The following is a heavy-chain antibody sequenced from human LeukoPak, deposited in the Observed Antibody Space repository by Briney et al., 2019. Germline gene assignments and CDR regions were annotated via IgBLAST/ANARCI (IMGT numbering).Heavy chain of an antibody. CDR1: GGSLSSSSYY. Sequence: SETLSLTCTVSGGSLSSSSYYWGWIRQPPGKGLEWIGSIYYSGSTYYNPSLKSRVTISVDTSKNQFSLKLSSVTAADTAVYYCARLTAGTHFDYWGQGTLVTVSS. CDR3: ARLTAGTHFDY. V-gene: IGHV4-39*01. CDR2: IYYSGST. J-gene: IGHJ4*02.